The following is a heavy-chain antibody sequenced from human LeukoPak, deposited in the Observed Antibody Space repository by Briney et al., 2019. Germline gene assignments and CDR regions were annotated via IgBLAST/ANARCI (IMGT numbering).Heavy chain of an antibody. D-gene: IGHD3-9*01. CDR2: IVGNGVST. CDR3: TKWGDYDGSTGYYDSDY. CDR1: GFTFRNYA. V-gene: IGHV3-23*01. Sequence: GGSLRLSCAASGFTFRNYAMSWVRQAPGKGLEWVSAIVGNGVSTYYADSVQGRFTISRDNSKNALYLQMNSLRAEDTALYYCTKWGDYDGSTGYYDSDYWGQGTLVTVSS. J-gene: IGHJ4*02.